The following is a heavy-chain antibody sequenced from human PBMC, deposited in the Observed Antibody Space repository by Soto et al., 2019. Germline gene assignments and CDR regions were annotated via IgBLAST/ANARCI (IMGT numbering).Heavy chain of an antibody. CDR1: GFTFSSYS. Sequence: EVQLVESGGGLVKPGGSLRLSCAASGFTFSSYSMNWVRQAPGKGLEWVSSISSSSSYIYYADSVKGRFTISRDNAKNSLDLQLNSLRAEDTAVYYCARERIAAALDYWGQGTLVTVSS. V-gene: IGHV3-21*01. CDR2: ISSSSSYI. D-gene: IGHD6-13*01. CDR3: ARERIAAALDY. J-gene: IGHJ4*02.